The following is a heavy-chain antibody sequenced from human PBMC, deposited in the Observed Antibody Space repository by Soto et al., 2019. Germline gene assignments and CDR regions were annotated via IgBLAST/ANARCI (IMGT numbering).Heavy chain of an antibody. V-gene: IGHV1-69*13. CDR3: ARGYSSNNWFDP. CDR2: IIPIFGTA. D-gene: IGHD6-13*01. J-gene: IGHJ5*02. CDR1: GGTFSSYA. Sequence: GASVKVSCKASGGTFSSYAISWVRQAPGQGLEWMGGIIPIFGTANYAQKFQGRVTITADESTSTAYIELSSLRSEDTAVYYCARGYSSNNWFDPWGQGTLVTVSS.